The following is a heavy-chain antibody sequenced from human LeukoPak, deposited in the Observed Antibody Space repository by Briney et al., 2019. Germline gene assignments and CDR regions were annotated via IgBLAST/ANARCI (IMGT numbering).Heavy chain of an antibody. Sequence: SVKVSCKASGGTFSSYAISWVRQAPGQGLEWMGGIIPIFGTANYAQKFQGRVTITADKSTSTAYMELSSLRSEDTAVYCCARDQEWFGELSDYYYGMDVWGKGTTVTVSS. CDR3: ARDQEWFGELSDYYYGMDV. V-gene: IGHV1-69*06. CDR2: IIPIFGTA. CDR1: GGTFSSYA. D-gene: IGHD3-10*01. J-gene: IGHJ6*04.